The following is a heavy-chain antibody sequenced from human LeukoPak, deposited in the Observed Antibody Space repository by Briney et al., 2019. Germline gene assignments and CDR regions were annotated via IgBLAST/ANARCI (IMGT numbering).Heavy chain of an antibody. CDR3: ARFNGDYYRIDY. CDR2: INWNGGST. D-gene: IGHD4-17*01. Sequence: TGGSLRLSCAASGFIFDDYGMSWVRQAPGKGLEWVSGINWNGGSTGYADSVKGRFTISRDNAKNSLYLQMNSLRAEDTALYYCARFNGDYYRIDYWGQGTLVTVSS. J-gene: IGHJ4*02. CDR1: GFIFDDYG. V-gene: IGHV3-20*04.